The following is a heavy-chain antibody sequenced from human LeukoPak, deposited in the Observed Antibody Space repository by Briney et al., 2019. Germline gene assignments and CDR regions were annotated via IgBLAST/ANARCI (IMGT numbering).Heavy chain of an antibody. Sequence: GGSLRLSCRASRFSFSDYDMHWVRQAPGKGLEWVAVISYGGSVKHYADSVRGRFTISRDNAKNSLYLQMNNLRAEDTAVYYCVGPDSQFDCWGQGALVTVSS. V-gene: IGHV3-33*03. CDR3: VGPDSQFDC. J-gene: IGHJ4*02. D-gene: IGHD3-10*01. CDR2: ISYGGSVK. CDR1: RFSFSDYD.